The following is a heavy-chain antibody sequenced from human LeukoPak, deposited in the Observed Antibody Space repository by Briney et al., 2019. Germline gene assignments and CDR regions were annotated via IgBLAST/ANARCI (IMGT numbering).Heavy chain of an antibody. J-gene: IGHJ5*02. V-gene: IGHV3-30*18. D-gene: IGHD2-15*01. Sequence: PGGSLRLSCAASGFTFSSYGMHWVRQAPGKGLEWVAVISYDGSNKYYADSVKGRFTISRDNSKNTLYLQMNSLRAEDTAVCYCAKGGGRKRLNWFDPWGQGTLVTVSS. CDR1: GFTFSSYG. CDR3: AKGGGRKRLNWFDP. CDR2: ISYDGSNK.